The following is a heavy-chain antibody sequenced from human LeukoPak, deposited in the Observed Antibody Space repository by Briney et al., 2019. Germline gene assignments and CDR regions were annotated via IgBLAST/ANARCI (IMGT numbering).Heavy chain of an antibody. CDR2: IKQDGSEK. Sequence: GGSLRLSCAASGFTFSSYWMSWVRQAPGKGLEWVANIKQDGSEKYYVDSVKGRFTISRDNAKNSLYLQMNSLRAKDTAVYYCARPGGSSSSPDFDYWGQGTLVTVSS. CDR3: ARPGGSSSSPDFDY. J-gene: IGHJ4*02. CDR1: GFTFSSYW. V-gene: IGHV3-7*03. D-gene: IGHD6-6*01.